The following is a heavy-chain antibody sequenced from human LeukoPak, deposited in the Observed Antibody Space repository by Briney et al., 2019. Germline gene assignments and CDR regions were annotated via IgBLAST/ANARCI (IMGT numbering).Heavy chain of an antibody. J-gene: IGHJ3*02. V-gene: IGHV3-33*01. CDR1: GFTFSSYG. D-gene: IGHD3-22*01. CDR2: IWYDGSNK. Sequence: GGSLRLSCAASGFTFSSYGMHWVRQAPGKGLEWVAVIWYDGSNKYYADSVKGRFTISRDNSKNTLYLQVNSLRAEDTAVYYCARDSIPGSRSYDSSGYMAAFDIWGQGTMVIVSS. CDR3: ARDSIPGSRSYDSSGYMAAFDI.